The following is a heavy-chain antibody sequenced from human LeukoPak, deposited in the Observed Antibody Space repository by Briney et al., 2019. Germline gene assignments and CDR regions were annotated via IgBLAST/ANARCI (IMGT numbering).Heavy chain of an antibody. D-gene: IGHD1-26*01. CDR2: ISAYNGNT. J-gene: IGHJ4*02. V-gene: IGHV1-18*01. Sequence: ASVKVSCKASGYTFTSYGISWVRQAPGQGLEWMGWISAYNGNTNYAQKLQGRVTMTTDTSTSTAYMELRSLRSDDTAVYYCARGSGSRIVGATPFDYWGQGTLVTVSS. CDR1: GYTFTSYG. CDR3: ARGSGSRIVGATPFDY.